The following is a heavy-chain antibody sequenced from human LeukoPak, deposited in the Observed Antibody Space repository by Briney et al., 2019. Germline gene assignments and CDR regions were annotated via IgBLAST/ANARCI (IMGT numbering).Heavy chain of an antibody. CDR1: GFTFSKYA. CDR3: ASSGTGELFFS. V-gene: IGHV3-23*01. D-gene: IGHD3-10*01. CDR2: ISGSGSNT. Sequence: GGSLRLSCAASGFTFSKYAMNWVRQAPGKGLEWVSGISGSGSNTNYADSVKGRFTISRDNPKNTLYLQMNSLRAEDTAVYYCASSGTGELFFSWGQGTLVTVSS. J-gene: IGHJ5*02.